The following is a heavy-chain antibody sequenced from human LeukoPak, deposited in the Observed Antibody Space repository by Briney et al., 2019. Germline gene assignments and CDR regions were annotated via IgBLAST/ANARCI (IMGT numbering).Heavy chain of an antibody. V-gene: IGHV3-23*01. CDR1: GFTFSSYA. CDR2: ISGSGGST. J-gene: IGHJ6*02. CDR3: AKRDCSGGSCYSGYYYYGMDV. Sequence: QSGGSLRLSCAASGFTFSSYAMSWVRQAPGKGLEWVSAISGSGGSTYYADSVKGRFTISRDNSKNTLYLEMNSLRAEDTAVYYCAKRDCSGGSCYSGYYYYGMDVWGQGTTVTVSS. D-gene: IGHD2-15*01.